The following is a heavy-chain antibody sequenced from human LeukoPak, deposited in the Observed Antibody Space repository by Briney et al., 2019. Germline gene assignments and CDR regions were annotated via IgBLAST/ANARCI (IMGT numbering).Heavy chain of an antibody. J-gene: IGHJ6*03. CDR2: IYYSGST. CDR3: ARAGFRMVRGVATQYYYYYYMDV. Sequence: SETLSLTCTVSGGSISSYYWSWIRQPPGKGLEWIGYIYYSGSTNYNPSLKSRVTISVDTSKNQFSLKLSSVTAADTAVYYCARAGFRMVRGVATQYYYYYYMDVWGKGTTVTISS. V-gene: IGHV4-59*01. D-gene: IGHD3-10*01. CDR1: GGSISSYY.